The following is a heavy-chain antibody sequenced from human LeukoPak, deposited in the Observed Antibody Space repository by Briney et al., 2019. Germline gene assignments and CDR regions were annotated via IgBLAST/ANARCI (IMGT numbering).Heavy chain of an antibody. V-gene: IGHV3-33*01. CDR3: ARDGMGGDNWFDP. CDR2: IWYDGSNK. D-gene: IGHD1-26*01. J-gene: IGHJ5*02. Sequence: GGSLRLSCAASGFTFSSYGMHWVRQAPGKGLEWVAVIWYDGSNKYYADSVKGRFTISRDNSKNTLYLQMNSLRAEDTAVYYCARDGMGGDNWFDPWGQGTLVTVSS. CDR1: GFTFSSYG.